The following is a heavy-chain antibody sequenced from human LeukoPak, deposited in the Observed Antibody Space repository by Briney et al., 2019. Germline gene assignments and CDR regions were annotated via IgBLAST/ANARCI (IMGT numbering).Heavy chain of an antibody. CDR2: ISGSGDST. V-gene: IGHV3-23*01. Sequence: PGGSLRLSCAASGFTFSSFVMSWVRQAPGKGLEWVSGISGSGDSTYYTDSVKGRFTISRDNSKNTLYLQMNSLRAEDTAVYYCAKDAALYPFFFDYWGQGTLVTVSS. CDR1: GFTFSSFV. CDR3: AKDAALYPFFFDY. D-gene: IGHD3-16*01. J-gene: IGHJ4*02.